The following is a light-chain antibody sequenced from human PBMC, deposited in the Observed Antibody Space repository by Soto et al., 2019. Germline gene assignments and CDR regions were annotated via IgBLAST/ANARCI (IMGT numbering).Light chain of an antibody. J-gene: IGKJ4*01. CDR1: QSISSW. CDR3: QQYNSYPLT. CDR2: DAF. V-gene: IGKV1-5*01. Sequence: IQLTQSPSTLSASVGDRVTIACRASQSISSWLAWYQQKPGKAPKLLIYDAFSLESGVPSRFSGSGSGTEFTLTISSLQPDDFATYYCQQYNSYPLTFGGGTKVDI.